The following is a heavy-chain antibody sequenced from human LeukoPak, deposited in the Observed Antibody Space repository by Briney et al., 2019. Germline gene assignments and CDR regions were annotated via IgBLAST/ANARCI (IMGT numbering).Heavy chain of an antibody. Sequence: GGSLRLFCAASGFTFSSYAMSWVRQAPGKGLEWVSAISGSGGSTYYADSVKGRFTISRDNSKNTLYLQMNSLRAEDTAVYYCAKTGPGRNYDILTGAFDYWGQGTLVTVSS. CDR3: AKTGPGRNYDILTGAFDY. CDR1: GFTFSSYA. D-gene: IGHD3-9*01. J-gene: IGHJ4*02. V-gene: IGHV3-23*01. CDR2: ISGSGGST.